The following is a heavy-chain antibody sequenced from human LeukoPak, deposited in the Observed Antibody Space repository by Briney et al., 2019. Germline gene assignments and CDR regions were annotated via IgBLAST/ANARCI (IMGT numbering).Heavy chain of an antibody. J-gene: IGHJ5*02. CDR1: GYTFTGHY. Sequence: ASVKVSXKASGYTFTGHYIHWVRQAPGQGLEWIAWINTNTGGTKYAQKYQGRVTLTRDTSISTVYMELSSLRSDDTAVYYCARVASAGRQYCSNGICYVFDPWGQGTLVTVSS. CDR2: INTNTGGT. V-gene: IGHV1-2*02. CDR3: ARVASAGRQYCSNGICYVFDP. D-gene: IGHD2-8*01.